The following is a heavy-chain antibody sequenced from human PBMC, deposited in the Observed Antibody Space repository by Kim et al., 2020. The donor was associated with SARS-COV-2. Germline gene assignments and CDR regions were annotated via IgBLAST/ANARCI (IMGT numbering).Heavy chain of an antibody. CDR2: IYHSGST. Sequence: SETLSLTCTVSGYSISSGYYWGWIRQPPGKGLEWIGSIYHSGSTYYNPSLKSRVTISVDTSKNQFSLKLSSVSAADTAVYYCAILPRITGKFDYWGQGTLVTVSS. CDR3: AILPRITGKFDY. D-gene: IGHD1-20*01. CDR1: GYSISSGYY. V-gene: IGHV4-38-2*02. J-gene: IGHJ4*02.